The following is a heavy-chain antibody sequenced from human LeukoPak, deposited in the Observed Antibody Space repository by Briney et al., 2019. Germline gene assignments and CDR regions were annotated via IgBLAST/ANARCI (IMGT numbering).Heavy chain of an antibody. D-gene: IGHD5-12*01. Sequence: GGSLRLSCAVFGFTVSNNHMNWVRQAPGGGLECVSVIYSDGATSYAGSVRGRFTISRDNSKNTLYLQMNTLRPEDTALYYCTRAYGGCGMDVWGQGTTVIVSS. CDR2: IYSDGAT. CDR3: TRAYGGCGMDV. J-gene: IGHJ6*02. V-gene: IGHV3-66*02. CDR1: GFTVSNNH.